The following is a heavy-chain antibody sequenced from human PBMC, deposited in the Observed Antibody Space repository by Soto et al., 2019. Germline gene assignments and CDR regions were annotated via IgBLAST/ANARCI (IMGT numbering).Heavy chain of an antibody. CDR2: ISGDNVNT. CDR1: GCNFTTYG. CDR3: ASEGQQQAQETYYYFYGMDV. D-gene: IGHD6-13*01. V-gene: IGHV1-18*01. Sequence: GASLEVSCKASGCNFTTYGIRWVRQAPRQGLEWMGWISGDNVNTKSAQKIQGRITMTTGTSAGTAYVALRSLRSDDAAVYFCASEGQQQAQETYYYFYGMDVWGQGTTVTVSS. J-gene: IGHJ6*02.